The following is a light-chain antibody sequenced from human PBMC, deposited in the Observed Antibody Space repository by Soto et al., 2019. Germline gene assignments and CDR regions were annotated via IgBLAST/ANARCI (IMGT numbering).Light chain of an antibody. V-gene: IGKV1-5*01. CDR2: DAS. Sequence: DIQMTPSPSTLSASVGDRVTITCRASQLISSWLAWYQQKPGKAPKLLIYDASSLESGVPSRFSGSGSGTEFTLTISSLQPDDFATYYCQHYNSYSEAFGQGTKVDIK. J-gene: IGKJ1*01. CDR3: QHYNSYSEA. CDR1: QLISSW.